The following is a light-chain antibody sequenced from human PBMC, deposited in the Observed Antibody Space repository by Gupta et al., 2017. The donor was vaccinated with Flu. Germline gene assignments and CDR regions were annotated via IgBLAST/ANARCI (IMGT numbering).Light chain of an antibody. Sequence: SYELTQPPSVSVSPGQTANITCSGDALPDQYAYWYQQRPGQAPVLVIYKDNERPSEIPERFSGSSSGTTVTFTISGVQAEEEADDYCQSADSTTDPVVFGGGTKLTVL. CDR1: ALPDQY. V-gene: IGLV3-25*02. J-gene: IGLJ2*01. CDR2: KDN. CDR3: QSADSTTDPVV.